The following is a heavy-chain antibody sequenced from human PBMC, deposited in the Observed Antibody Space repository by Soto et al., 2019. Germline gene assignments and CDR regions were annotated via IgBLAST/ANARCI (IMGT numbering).Heavy chain of an antibody. CDR2: IYYGGST. CDR1: GGSIASSSYY. CDR3: GRHNPYEYSRTSYIDH. J-gene: IGHJ4*02. Sequence: QLQLQESGPGLVKPSETLSLTCSVSGGSIASSSYYWGWIRQPPGKGLEWIGTIYYGGSTSYNPSLQSRVTISVDTSKNQFSLKLSSVTAADTAVFYCGRHNPYEYSRTSYIDHWGQGTLVTVSS. D-gene: IGHD1-26*01. V-gene: IGHV4-39*01.